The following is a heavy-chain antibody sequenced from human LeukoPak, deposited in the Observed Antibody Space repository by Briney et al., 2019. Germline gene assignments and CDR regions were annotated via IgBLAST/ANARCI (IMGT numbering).Heavy chain of an antibody. CDR3: ARTEIYDSSGYYYKATYYFDY. CDR1: GYSFTSYW. CDR2: IYPGDSGT. D-gene: IGHD3-22*01. V-gene: IGHV5-51*01. J-gene: IGHJ4*02. Sequence: GESLKISCKGSGYSFTSYWIGWVRQMPGKGLEWMGIIYPGDSGTRYSPSFQGQVTISADKSISTAYLQWSSLKASDTAMYYCARTEIYDSSGYYYKATYYFDYWGQGTLVTVSS.